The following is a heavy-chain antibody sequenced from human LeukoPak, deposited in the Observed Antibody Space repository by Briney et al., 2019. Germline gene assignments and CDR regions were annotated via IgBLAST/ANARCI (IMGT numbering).Heavy chain of an antibody. CDR2: INPNSGGT. J-gene: IGHJ3*02. Sequence: ASVKVSCKASGYTFTSYYMHWVRQAPGQGLEWMGWINPNSGGTNYAQKFQGRVTMTGDTSISTAYMELSRLRSDDTAVYYCARLNLAYCGGDCPDAFDIWGQGTMVTVSS. CDR3: ARLNLAYCGGDCPDAFDI. CDR1: GYTFTSYY. D-gene: IGHD2-21*02. V-gene: IGHV1-2*02.